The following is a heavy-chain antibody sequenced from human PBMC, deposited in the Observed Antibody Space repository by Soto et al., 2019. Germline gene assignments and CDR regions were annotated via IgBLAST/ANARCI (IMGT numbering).Heavy chain of an antibody. CDR3: ARDQLYYNDISGRPLNAFDV. CDR2: IWYDGSNK. Sequence: PAVSLRLSCASSGFTFSSYGMHWVRQAPGKGLEWVAVIWYDGSNKYYADSVKGRFTISRDNSKNTLYLQMNSLRAEDTAVYYCARDQLYYNDISGRPLNAFDVWGQGTMVTVSS. V-gene: IGHV3-33*01. D-gene: IGHD3-22*01. J-gene: IGHJ3*01. CDR1: GFTFSSYG.